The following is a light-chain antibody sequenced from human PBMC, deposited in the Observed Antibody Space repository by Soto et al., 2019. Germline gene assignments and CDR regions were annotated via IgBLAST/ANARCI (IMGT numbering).Light chain of an antibody. CDR3: AVWDDSLSGMV. Sequence: QSALTQPPSASGTPGQRVTISCSGSSSNIETNTVDWYQHLPGTAPKVLIFNNNQRSSGVPDRFSGSKSGTSASLAISGLQSEDEADYYCAVWDDSLSGMVFGGGTKLTVL. CDR1: SSNIETNT. V-gene: IGLV1-44*01. CDR2: NNN. J-gene: IGLJ2*01.